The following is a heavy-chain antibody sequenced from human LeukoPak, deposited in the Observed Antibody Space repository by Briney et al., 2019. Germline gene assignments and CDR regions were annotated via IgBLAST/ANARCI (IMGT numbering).Heavy chain of an antibody. CDR2: IIPILGIA. V-gene: IGHV1-69*04. D-gene: IGHD3-9*01. J-gene: IGHJ3*02. CDR3: ARDKVVIDVLRYFDWTPRAFDI. Sequence: SVKVSCKASGGTFSSYAISWVRQAPGQGLEWMGRIIPILGIANYAQKFQGRVTITADKSTSTAYMELSSLRAEDTAVYYCARDKVVIDVLRYFDWTPRAFDIWGQGTMVTVSS. CDR1: GGTFSSYA.